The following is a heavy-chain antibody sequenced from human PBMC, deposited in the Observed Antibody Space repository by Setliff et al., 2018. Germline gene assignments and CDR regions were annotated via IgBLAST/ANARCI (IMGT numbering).Heavy chain of an antibody. CDR1: GFTFSSYA. CDR3: ARGEYSSGWYVRPFDYYFDY. D-gene: IGHD6-19*01. V-gene: IGHV3-30-3*01. Sequence: GGSLRLSCAASGFTFSSYAMHWVRQAPGKGLEWVAVISYDGSNKYYADSVKGRFTISRDNSKNTLYLQMNSLRAEDTAVYYCARGEYSSGWYVRPFDYYFDYWGQGTLVTVS. J-gene: IGHJ4*02. CDR2: ISYDGSNK.